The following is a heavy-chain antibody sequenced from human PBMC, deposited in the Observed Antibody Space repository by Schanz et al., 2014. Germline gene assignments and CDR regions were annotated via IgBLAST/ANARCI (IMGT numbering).Heavy chain of an antibody. CDR2: IWYDGSNK. CDR1: GFIFSSYG. D-gene: IGHD6-13*01. Sequence: QVQLVESGGGVVQPGRSLRLSCAASGFIFSSYGLHWVRQAPGKGLEWVAFIWYDGSNKYYADSVKGRFTISRDNSKNTLYLQMNSLRAEDTSVYFCARVRRRIATPSTTSFRNYYYYAMDVWGQGTTVTVSS. V-gene: IGHV3-33*01. J-gene: IGHJ6*02. CDR3: ARVRRRIATPSTTSFRNYYYYAMDV.